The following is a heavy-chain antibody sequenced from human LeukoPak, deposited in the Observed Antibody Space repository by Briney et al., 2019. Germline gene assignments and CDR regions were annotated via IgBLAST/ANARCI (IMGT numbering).Heavy chain of an antibody. Sequence: ASVKVSCKASGYTFTGYYMHWVRQAPGQGLEWMGIINPSGGSTSYAQKFQGRVTMTRDMSTSTVYMELSSLRSEDTAVYYCARSSMEGGSSSWYDFNYWGQGTLVTVSS. D-gene: IGHD6-13*01. CDR3: ARSSMEGGSSSWYDFNY. CDR1: GYTFTGYY. V-gene: IGHV1-46*01. CDR2: INPSGGST. J-gene: IGHJ4*02.